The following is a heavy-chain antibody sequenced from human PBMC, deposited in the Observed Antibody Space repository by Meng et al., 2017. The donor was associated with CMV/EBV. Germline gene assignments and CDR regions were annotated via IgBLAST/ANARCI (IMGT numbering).Heavy chain of an antibody. J-gene: IGHJ6*02. CDR1: GITFSDFL. Sequence: GGSLRLSCTVSGITFSDFLMGWFRQAPGKGLAWVANIGQDGSDKNYVDSVKGRFTISRGNAKNSLYLLMNSLRVEDTAVYYCAAGFWGAWGQGTTVTVSS. CDR2: IGQDGSDK. V-gene: IGHV3-7*01. CDR3: AAGFWGA. D-gene: IGHD3-16*01.